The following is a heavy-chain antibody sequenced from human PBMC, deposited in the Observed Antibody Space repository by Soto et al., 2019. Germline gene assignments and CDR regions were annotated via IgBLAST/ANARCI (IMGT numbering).Heavy chain of an antibody. V-gene: IGHV4-4*03. CDR1: GGSISSSNW. CDR2: IYHSGST. CDR3: ARWGAHCSSTSCYTGNWFDP. J-gene: IGHJ5*02. D-gene: IGHD2-2*02. Sequence: LRRPLSLTCAVSGGSISSSNWWSWVRQPPGKGLEWIGEIYHSGSTNYNPSLKSRVTISVDKSKNQFSLKLSSVTAADTAVYYCARWGAHCSSTSCYTGNWFDPWGQGTLVTVSS.